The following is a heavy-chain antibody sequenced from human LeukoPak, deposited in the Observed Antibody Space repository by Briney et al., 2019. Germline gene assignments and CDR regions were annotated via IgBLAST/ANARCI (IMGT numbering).Heavy chain of an antibody. CDR3: AKMQGYFDY. J-gene: IGHJ4*02. CDR2: ITSSSETT. V-gene: IGHV3-23*01. CDR1: GSIPLNSYS. Sequence: PGGSLRLSCSASGSIPLNSYSMSGVRQAPGKGVEWGSDITSSSETTSYADTVKSAFTTSRETSKTMVYLQMNSVRAEDAATYYCAKMQGYFDYWGQGSLVTVSS.